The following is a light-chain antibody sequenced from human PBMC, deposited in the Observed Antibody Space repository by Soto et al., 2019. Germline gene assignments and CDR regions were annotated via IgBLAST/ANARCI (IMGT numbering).Light chain of an antibody. CDR3: QSYDSSLSSYV. CDR2: GNN. V-gene: IGLV1-40*01. J-gene: IGLJ1*01. Sequence: QSVLTQPPSMSGAPGQRVTISCTGSSSNIGAGYDVHWYHQLPGTAPKLLIYGNNNRPSGVPDRFSGSKSGTSASLAITGLQAGDEADYYCQSYDSSLSSYVFGTGTKLTVL. CDR1: SSNIGAGYD.